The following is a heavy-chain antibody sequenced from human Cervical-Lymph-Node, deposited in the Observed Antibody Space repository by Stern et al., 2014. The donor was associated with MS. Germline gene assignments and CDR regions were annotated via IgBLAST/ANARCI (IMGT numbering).Heavy chain of an antibody. CDR3: AKDAVREGVYSSSWYYFDY. CDR1: GFTFSSYA. J-gene: IGHJ4*02. Sequence: EDQLVESGGGLVQPGGSLRLSCAASGFTFSSYAMSWVRQAPGKGLEWVSAISGSGGSTYYADSVKGRFTISRDNSKNTLYLQMNSLRAEDTAVYYCAKDAVREGVYSSSWYYFDYWGQGTLVTVSS. V-gene: IGHV3-23*04. CDR2: ISGSGGST. D-gene: IGHD6-13*01.